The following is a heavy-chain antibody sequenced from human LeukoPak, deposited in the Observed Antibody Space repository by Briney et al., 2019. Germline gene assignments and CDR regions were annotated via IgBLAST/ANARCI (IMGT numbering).Heavy chain of an antibody. CDR1: GFTLSSNA. V-gene: IGHV3-23*01. CDR2: IGSDVRT. D-gene: IGHD3-10*01. J-gene: IGHJ4*02. CDR3: ARKSASGNYPLDY. Sequence: PGGSLRLSCEASGFTLSSNAMSWVRQAPGKGLEWVSGIGSDVRTHYADSVKGRFTISRDNAKNTVFLQMSSLRAEDTALYYCARKSASGNYPLDYWGQGTLVTVSS.